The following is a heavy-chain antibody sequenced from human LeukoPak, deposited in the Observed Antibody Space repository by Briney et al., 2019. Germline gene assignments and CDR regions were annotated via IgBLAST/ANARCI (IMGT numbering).Heavy chain of an antibody. CDR2: IYYSGST. V-gene: IGHV4-30-4*01. CDR1: GGSISSGDCY. D-gene: IGHD3-22*01. J-gene: IGHJ4*02. CDR3: ARVVITGDFDY. Sequence: SQTLSLTCTVSGGSISSGDCYWSWIRQPPGKGLEWIGYIYYSGSTYYNPSLKSRVTISVDTSKNQFSLKLSSVTAADAAVYYCARVVITGDFDYWGQGTLVTVSS.